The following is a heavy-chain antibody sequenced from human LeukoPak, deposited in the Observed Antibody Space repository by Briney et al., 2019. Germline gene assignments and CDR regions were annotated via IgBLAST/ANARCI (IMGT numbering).Heavy chain of an antibody. CDR2: IYYSGNT. CDR1: GGSISSTSHY. Sequence: SETLSLTCTVSGGSISSTSHYWGWLRQPPGKGLEWLGNIYYSGNTNNNPSLKSRVTISLDTSKNQLSLRLSSVTAADTAVYYCARAKAAAGSRLVWFDPWGQGTLVTVSS. D-gene: IGHD6-13*01. V-gene: IGHV4-39*07. CDR3: ARAKAAAGSRLVWFDP. J-gene: IGHJ5*02.